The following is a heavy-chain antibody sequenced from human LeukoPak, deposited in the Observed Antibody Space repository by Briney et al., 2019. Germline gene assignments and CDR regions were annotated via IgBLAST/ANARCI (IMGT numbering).Heavy chain of an antibody. CDR1: GFTFSSYS. J-gene: IGHJ6*02. V-gene: IGHV3-21*01. CDR3: ARDLKLLYGMDV. Sequence: GGSLRLSCAASGFTFSSYSMNWVRQAPGKGLEWVSSISSSSSYIYYADSVEGRFTISRDNAKNSLYLQMNSLRAEDTAVYYCARDLKLLYGMDVWGQGTTVTVSS. CDR2: ISSSSSYI.